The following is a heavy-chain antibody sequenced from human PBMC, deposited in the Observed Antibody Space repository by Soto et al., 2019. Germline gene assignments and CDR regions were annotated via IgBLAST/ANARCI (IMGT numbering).Heavy chain of an antibody. D-gene: IGHD6-13*01. Sequence: QVHLVQSGAEVKMPGSSVKVSCKVSGGPFSSYTISWVRQAPGQGLEWVGEIIPLFGRTNYVQNFQGKVTISADESTNAAYMPLSRLRSEDTAVYYCVRDSIAAAGFDSWGQGTLVTVS. CDR2: IIPLFGRT. CDR3: VRDSIAAAGFDS. J-gene: IGHJ4*02. V-gene: IGHV1-69*12. CDR1: GGPFSSYT.